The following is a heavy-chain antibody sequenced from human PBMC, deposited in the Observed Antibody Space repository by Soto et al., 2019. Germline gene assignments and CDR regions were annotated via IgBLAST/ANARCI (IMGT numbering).Heavy chain of an antibody. J-gene: IGHJ3*02. CDR3: AHPRGYGVFDAVDI. V-gene: IGHV3-23*01. D-gene: IGHD4-17*01. CDR2: ISSSGGTT. Sequence: GGSLRLSCAASGFIFSTYAMNWVRQAPGEGLEWVSAISSSGGTTFYAESVRGRFTISRDNSVNTLFLQMSSLRTEDTAVYYCAHPRGYGVFDAVDIWGQGIMVTVSS. CDR1: GFIFSTYA.